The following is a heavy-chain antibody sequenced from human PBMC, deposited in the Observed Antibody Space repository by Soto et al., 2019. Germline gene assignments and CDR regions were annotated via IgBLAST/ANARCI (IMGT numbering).Heavy chain of an antibody. V-gene: IGHV4-59*01. D-gene: IGHD1-26*01. CDR3: ARGKSGFYPY. J-gene: IGHJ4*02. CDR2: IYYTGGT. CDR1: GGSITNYY. Sequence: SETLSLTCTVSGGSITNYYWSWIRQPPGKGLEWIGYIYYTGGTNYNPSLKSRVTISADTSKNQFSLNLSSVTAADTAVYYCARGKSGFYPYRGQGTLGTVSS.